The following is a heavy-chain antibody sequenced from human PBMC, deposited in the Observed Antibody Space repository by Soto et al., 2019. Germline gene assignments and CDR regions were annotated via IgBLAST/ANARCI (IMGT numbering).Heavy chain of an antibody. J-gene: IGHJ4*02. CDR1: GFTSSTSW. V-gene: IGHV3-7*01. CDR3: TRDSI. CDR2: TNQDGREK. Sequence: EVQLVESGGGLVQPGGSLRLSCAGSGFTSSTSWMSWVRQTPGKGLEWVANTNQDGREKNYVDSVKGRFTISRDNAKNSLLLQMNSRRAEDTAVYFCTRDSIWGQGTLVTVSS.